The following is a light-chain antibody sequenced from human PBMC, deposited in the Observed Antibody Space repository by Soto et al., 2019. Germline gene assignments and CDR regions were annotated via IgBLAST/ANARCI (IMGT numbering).Light chain of an antibody. V-gene: IGKV1-5*03. CDR1: PSISSW. Sequence: DIQMTQSPSTLSASVGDRVTITCRASPSISSWLAWYQQKPGKAPKRLIYKASSSESGAPSRFSGSGSGTEFTLTISSLQPDDFAAYYCQQYNSYLWTFGQGTKVEIK. CDR3: QQYNSYLWT. J-gene: IGKJ1*01. CDR2: KAS.